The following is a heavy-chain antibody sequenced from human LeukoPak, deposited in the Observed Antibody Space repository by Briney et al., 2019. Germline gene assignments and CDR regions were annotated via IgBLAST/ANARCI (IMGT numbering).Heavy chain of an antibody. CDR3: AKCPYYDFWSGYYTGISGDY. D-gene: IGHD3-3*01. CDR2: ISGSGGST. J-gene: IGHJ4*02. V-gene: IGHV3-23*01. CDR1: GFTFSSYA. Sequence: GVLRLSCAASGFTFSSYAMSWVRQAPGKGLEWVSAISGSGGSTYYADSVKGRFTISRDNSKNTLYLQMNSLRAEDTAVYYFAKCPYYDFWSGYYTGISGDYWGQGTLVTVSS.